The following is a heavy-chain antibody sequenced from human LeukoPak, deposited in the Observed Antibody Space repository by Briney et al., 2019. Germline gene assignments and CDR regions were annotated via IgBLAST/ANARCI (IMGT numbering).Heavy chain of an antibody. CDR2: IYYSGST. Sequence: SETLSLTCTVSGGSISSSSYYWGWIRQPPGKGLEWIGSIYYSGSTYYSPSLKSRVTISVDTSKNQFSLKLSSVTAADTAVYYCARELADYDFWSGYHLFDYWGQGTLVTVSS. CDR1: GGSISSSSYY. CDR3: ARELADYDFWSGYHLFDY. V-gene: IGHV4-39*07. D-gene: IGHD3-3*01. J-gene: IGHJ4*02.